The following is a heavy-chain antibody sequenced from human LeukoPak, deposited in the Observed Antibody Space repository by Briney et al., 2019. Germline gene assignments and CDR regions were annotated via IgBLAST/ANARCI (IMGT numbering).Heavy chain of an antibody. CDR1: GFTFSTSW. J-gene: IGHJ4*02. V-gene: IGHV3-7*03. Sequence: GGSLRLSCAASGFTFSTSWMNWVRHAPGQGLEWLANINQDGNDQYYVDSVRGRFTISRDNAKRSLYLQMSSLRAEDTAVYFCTSGDYVDYWGQGTLVTVSS. CDR3: TSGDYVDY. CDR2: INQDGNDQ.